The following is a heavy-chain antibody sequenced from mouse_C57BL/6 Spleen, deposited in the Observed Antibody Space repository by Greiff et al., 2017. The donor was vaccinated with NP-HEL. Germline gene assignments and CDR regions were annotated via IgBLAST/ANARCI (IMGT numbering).Heavy chain of an antibody. CDR2: INPSTGGT. J-gene: IGHJ3*01. CDR1: GYSFTGYY. D-gene: IGHD1-1*01. CDR3: ARDGSVFAY. V-gene: IGHV1-42*01. Sequence: VQLQQSGPELVKPGASVKISCKASGYSFTGYYMNWVKQSPEKSLEWIGEINPSTGGTTYNQKFKAKATLTVDKSSSTAYMQLKSLTSEDSAVYYCARDGSVFAYWGQGTLVTVSA.